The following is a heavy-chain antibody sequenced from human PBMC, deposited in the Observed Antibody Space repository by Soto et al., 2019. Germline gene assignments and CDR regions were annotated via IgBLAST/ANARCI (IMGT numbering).Heavy chain of an antibody. J-gene: IGHJ6*02. CDR2: IYPGDSDT. Sequence: RGESLKISCKGSGYSFTSYWIGWVRQMPGKGLEWMGIIYPGDSDTRYSPSFQGQVTISADKSISTAYLQWSSLKASDTAMYYCARGVVSYYDSSGYYYEDYYYGMDVWGQGTTVTVSS. CDR3: ARGVVSYYDSSGYYYEDYYYGMDV. CDR1: GYSFTSYW. D-gene: IGHD3-22*01. V-gene: IGHV5-51*01.